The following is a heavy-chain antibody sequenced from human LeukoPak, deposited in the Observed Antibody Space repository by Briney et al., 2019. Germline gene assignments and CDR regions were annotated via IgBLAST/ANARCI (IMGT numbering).Heavy chain of an antibody. Sequence: GGSLRLSCAASGFTFSSYSMNWVRQAPGKGLEWVSSISSSSSSYIYYADSVKGRFTISRDNAKNSLYLQMNSLRAEDTAVYYCATGAQNIAVAGDGEYYFDYWGQGTLVTVSS. D-gene: IGHD6-19*01. CDR2: ISSSSSSYI. J-gene: IGHJ4*02. CDR3: ATGAQNIAVAGDGEYYFDY. V-gene: IGHV3-21*01. CDR1: GFTFSSYS.